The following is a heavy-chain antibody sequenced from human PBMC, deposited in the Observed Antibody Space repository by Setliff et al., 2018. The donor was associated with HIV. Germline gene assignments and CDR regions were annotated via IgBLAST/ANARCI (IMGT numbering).Heavy chain of an antibody. CDR1: GASFSGYF. J-gene: IGHJ4*02. CDR2: INHAGST. V-gene: IGHV4-34*01. D-gene: IGHD3-3*01. Sequence: LSLTCTLYGASFSGYFWSWIRQPPGKGLEWIGEINHAGSTNFNPSLKGRVTISVDMSKRQFSLHLTSVTAADTAVYYCATLSGPVDHWGQGTLVTVPQ. CDR3: ATLSGPVDH.